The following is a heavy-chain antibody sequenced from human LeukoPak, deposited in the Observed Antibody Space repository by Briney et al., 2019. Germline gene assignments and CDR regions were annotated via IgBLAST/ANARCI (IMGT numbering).Heavy chain of an antibody. CDR3: ARSREYGSGSYYQRYYFDY. CDR2: ISAYNGNT. CDR1: GYPFNTYG. Sequence: ASVKVSCKTSGYPFNTYGFSWVRQAPGQGLEWMGWISAYNGNTNYAQKLQGRVTMTTDTSTSTAYMELRSLRSDDTAVYYCARSREYGSGSYYQRYYFDYWGQGTLVTVSS. V-gene: IGHV1-18*01. J-gene: IGHJ4*02. D-gene: IGHD3-10*01.